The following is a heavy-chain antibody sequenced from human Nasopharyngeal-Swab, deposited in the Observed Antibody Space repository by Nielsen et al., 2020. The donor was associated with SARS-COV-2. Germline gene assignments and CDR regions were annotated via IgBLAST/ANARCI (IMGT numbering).Heavy chain of an antibody. CDR3: ARAPYYGSGSYYYPAYNWFDP. V-gene: IGHV3-74*01. Sequence: GESLKISCAASGFTFSSYWMHWVRQAPGKGLVWVSRINSDGSSTSYADSVKGRFTISRDNAKNTLYLRMNSLRAEDTAVYYCARAPYYGSGSYYYPAYNWFDPWGQGTLVTVSS. J-gene: IGHJ5*02. CDR1: GFTFSSYW. CDR2: INSDGSST. D-gene: IGHD3-10*01.